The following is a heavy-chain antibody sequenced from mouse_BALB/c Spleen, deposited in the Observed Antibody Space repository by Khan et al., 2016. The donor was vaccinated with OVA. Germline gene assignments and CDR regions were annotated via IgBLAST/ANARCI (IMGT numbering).Heavy chain of an antibody. CDR3: TRLAYYYNSEGCAY. V-gene: IGHV5-6*01. CDR2: LSSGGSYT. D-gene: IGHD1-1*01. Sequence: EVQVVESGGDLVKPGGSLKLSCAASGFTFSTYGMSWVRQTPDKRLEWVAALSSGGSYTYYPDSVKGRFIISRDNAKNTLYLQMSSLKSEDTAMYYCTRLAYYYNSEGCAYWGQGTLVTVSA. CDR1: GFTFSTYG. J-gene: IGHJ3*01.